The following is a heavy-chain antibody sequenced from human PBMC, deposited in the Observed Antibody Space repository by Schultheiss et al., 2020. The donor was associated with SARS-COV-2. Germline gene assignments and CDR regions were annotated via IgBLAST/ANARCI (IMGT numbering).Heavy chain of an antibody. CDR1: GFTFSDYY. CDR3: AKDRVDY. Sequence: GGSLRLSCAASGFTFSDYYMTWIRQSPGKGLEWVSAISGSGGSTYYADSVKGRFTISRDNSKNTLYLQMNSLRAEDTAVYYCAKDRVDYWGQGTLVTVSS. CDR2: ISGSGGST. V-gene: IGHV3-23*01. J-gene: IGHJ4*02.